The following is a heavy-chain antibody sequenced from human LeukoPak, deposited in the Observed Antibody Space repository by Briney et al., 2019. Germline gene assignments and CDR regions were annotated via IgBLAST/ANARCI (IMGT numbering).Heavy chain of an antibody. CDR3: AKANDFWSGYEFDY. V-gene: IGHV3-30*18. CDR2: ISYDGSNK. D-gene: IGHD3-3*01. CDR1: GFTFSDYY. Sequence: GGSLRLSCAASGFTFSDYYMSWIRQAPGKGLEWVAVISYDGSNKYYADSVKGRFTISRDNSKNTLYLQMNSLRAEDTAVYYCAKANDFWSGYEFDYWGQGTLVTVSS. J-gene: IGHJ4*02.